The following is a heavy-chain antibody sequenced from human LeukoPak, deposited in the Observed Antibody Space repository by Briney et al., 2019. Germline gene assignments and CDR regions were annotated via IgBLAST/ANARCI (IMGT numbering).Heavy chain of an antibody. CDR3: ARSIAAAGHYYYMDA. J-gene: IGHJ6*03. CDR2: IIPIFGTA. Sequence: ASVKVSCKASGGTFSSYAISWVRQAPGQGLEWMGGIIPIFGTANYAQKFQGRVTITTDESTSTAYMERSSLRSEDTAVYYCARSIAAAGHYYYMDAWGKGTTVTVSS. D-gene: IGHD6-13*01. V-gene: IGHV1-69*05. CDR1: GGTFSSYA.